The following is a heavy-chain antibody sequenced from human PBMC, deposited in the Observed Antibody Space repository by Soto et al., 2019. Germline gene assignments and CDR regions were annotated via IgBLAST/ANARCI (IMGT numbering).Heavy chain of an antibody. V-gene: IGHV4-59*08. CDR3: ARHLGYGDYVGFDY. Sequence: SETLSLTCTVSGGSISSYYWSWIRQPPGKGLEWIGYIYYSGSTNYNPSLKSRVTISVDTSKNQFSLKLSSVTAADTAVYYCARHLGYGDYVGFDYWGQGTLVTVSS. J-gene: IGHJ4*02. CDR2: IYYSGST. CDR1: GGSISSYY. D-gene: IGHD4-17*01.